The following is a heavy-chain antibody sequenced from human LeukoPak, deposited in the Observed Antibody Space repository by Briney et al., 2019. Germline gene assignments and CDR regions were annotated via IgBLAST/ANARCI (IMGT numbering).Heavy chain of an antibody. D-gene: IGHD2-15*01. CDR3: ARGGSRRGFQH. CDR1: GGSISSGGYY. CDR2: IYHSGST. J-gene: IGHJ1*01. V-gene: IGHV4-30-2*01. Sequence: PSETLSLTCTVSGGSISSGGYYWSWIRQPPGKGLEWIGYIYHSGSTYYNPSLKSRVTISVDRSKNQFSLKLSSVTAADTAVYYCARGGSRRGFQHWGQGTLVTVSS.